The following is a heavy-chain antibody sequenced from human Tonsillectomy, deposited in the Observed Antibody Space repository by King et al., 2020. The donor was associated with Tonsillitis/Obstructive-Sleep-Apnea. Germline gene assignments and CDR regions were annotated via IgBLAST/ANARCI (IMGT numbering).Heavy chain of an antibody. V-gene: IGHV3-30*04. D-gene: IGHD6-19*01. Sequence: VQLVESGGGVVQPGRSLRLSCAASGFTFSSYAMHWVRQAPGKGLEWVAVISYDGSIKNYADSVKGRVILSRDNSKNALYMQMNSLRAEDTAVYYCAREVRRSSGWYGDYFDYWGQGTLVTVSS. J-gene: IGHJ4*02. CDR2: ISYDGSIK. CDR1: GFTFSSYA. CDR3: AREVRRSSGWYGDYFDY.